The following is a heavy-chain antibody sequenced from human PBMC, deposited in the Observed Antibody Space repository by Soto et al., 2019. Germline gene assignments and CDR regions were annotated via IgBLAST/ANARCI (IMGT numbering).Heavy chain of an antibody. CDR3: ARDCSGGSCSGFDY. D-gene: IGHD2-15*01. V-gene: IGHV4-31*03. Sequence: QVQLQESGPGLVKPSQTLSLTCTVSGGSISIGGYYWSWIRQHPGRGLEWIGYIYYSGSTNYNPSLKSRVTISEYTSKNQFPLHLSLVTAADAAVYDCARDCSGGSCSGFDYWGQGTLVTVSS. CDR1: GGSISIGGYY. J-gene: IGHJ4*02. CDR2: IYYSGST.